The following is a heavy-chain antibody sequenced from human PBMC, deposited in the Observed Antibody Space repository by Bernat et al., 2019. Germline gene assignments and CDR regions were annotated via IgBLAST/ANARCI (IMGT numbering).Heavy chain of an antibody. Sequence: QVQLQESGPGLVKPSETLSLTCAVSGYSISSGYYWGWIRQPPGKGLEWIGSIYHSGSTYYNPSLKSRVTISVDTSKIQFSLKLTSMTAADTAVYYCAKVPNPYGDHSDVPILWGQGTLVTVSS. CDR1: GYSISSGYY. CDR2: IYHSGST. V-gene: IGHV4-38-2*01. CDR3: AKVPNPYGDHSDVPIL. D-gene: IGHD4-17*01. J-gene: IGHJ4*02.